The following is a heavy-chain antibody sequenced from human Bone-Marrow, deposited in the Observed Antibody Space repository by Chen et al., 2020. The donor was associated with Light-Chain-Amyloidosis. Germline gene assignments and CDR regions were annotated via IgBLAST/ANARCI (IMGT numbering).Heavy chain of an antibody. CDR1: GGTFSSYA. CDR2: IIPVIGTI. J-gene: IGHJ6*03. CDR3: ATARLQAGTYTYYHSYYMHV. V-gene: IGHV1-69*05. Sequence: GTEVKKPGPSVKVSCKASGGTFSSYALNWVRQAPGQGLEWMAEIIPVIGTIRYAPDFQGRVTVTTDESMSTAYMELSSLRSEDTAVYYCATARLQAGTYTYYHSYYMHVRGTGTTVIVSS. D-gene: IGHD1-26*01.